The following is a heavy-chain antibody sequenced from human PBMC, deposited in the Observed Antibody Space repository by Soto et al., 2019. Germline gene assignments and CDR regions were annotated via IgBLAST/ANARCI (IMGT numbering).Heavy chain of an antibody. CDR3: ARENRWGCTNGVCYPVSDY. Sequence: ASVKVSCKASGYTFTSYGISWVRQAPGQGLEWMGWISAYNGNTNYAQKLQGRVTMTTDTSTSTAYMELKSLRSDDSAVYYCARENRWGCTNGVCYPVSDYWGQGTLVTVSS. V-gene: IGHV1-18*01. D-gene: IGHD2-8*01. CDR2: ISAYNGNT. CDR1: GYTFTSYG. J-gene: IGHJ4*02.